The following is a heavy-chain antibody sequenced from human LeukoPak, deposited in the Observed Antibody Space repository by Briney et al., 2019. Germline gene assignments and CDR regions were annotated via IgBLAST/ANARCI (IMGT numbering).Heavy chain of an antibody. V-gene: IGHV3-7*01. CDR2: IKQDGSEK. Sequence: GGPLRLSCAASGFTFSSYWVSWVRQAPGKGLEWVANIKQDGSEKYYVDSVKGRFTISRDNAKNSLYLQMNSLRAEDTAVYYCARGRTTGEYWGQGTLVTVSS. CDR1: GFTFSSYW. CDR3: ARGRTTGEY. D-gene: IGHD4-11*01. J-gene: IGHJ4*02.